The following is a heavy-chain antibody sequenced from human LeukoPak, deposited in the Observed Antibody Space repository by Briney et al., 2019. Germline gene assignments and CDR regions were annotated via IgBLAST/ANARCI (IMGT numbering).Heavy chain of an antibody. CDR1: GGSISSYY. V-gene: IGHV4-4*07. Sequence: SETLSLTCTVSGGSISSYYWSWIRQPAGRGLEWIGHIYSTGTTNYNPSLKSRVTISVDTSKNQFSLKLSSVTAADTAVYYCARGLRQLVRSWHYWGQGTLVTVSS. D-gene: IGHD6-6*01. CDR3: ARGLRQLVRSWHY. J-gene: IGHJ4*02. CDR2: IYSTGTT.